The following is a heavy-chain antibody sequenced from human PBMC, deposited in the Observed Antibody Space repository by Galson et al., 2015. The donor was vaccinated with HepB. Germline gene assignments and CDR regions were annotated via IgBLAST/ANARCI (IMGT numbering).Heavy chain of an antibody. V-gene: IGHV1-8*01. D-gene: IGHD1-7*01. CDR3: ARDSRLELHLNAYYSYGMDV. CDR2: MNPHSGDT. CDR1: GDTFNSFD. Sequence: SVKVSCKASGDTFNSFDINWVRQAAGQGLEWVGWMNPHSGDTGFAPKFQHRVTMAWNTSISTAYVELSNLRSDDTAVYYCARDSRLELHLNAYYSYGMDVWGQGTTVIVSS. J-gene: IGHJ6*02.